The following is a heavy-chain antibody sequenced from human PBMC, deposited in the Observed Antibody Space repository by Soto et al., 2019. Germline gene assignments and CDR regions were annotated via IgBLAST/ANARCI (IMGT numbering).Heavy chain of an antibody. J-gene: IGHJ4*02. Sequence: QVQLQQWGAGLLKPSETLSLTCAVYGGSFSGNYWSWIRQPPGKGLEWIGEINHSGSTNYNPSRGSRAILSVDTSKNQFSLKLSSVTAADTAMYYCARGGGCSGGSCYPLGRWGQGTLVTVSS. D-gene: IGHD2-15*01. CDR1: GGSFSGNY. V-gene: IGHV4-34*01. CDR2: INHSGST. CDR3: ARGGGCSGGSCYPLGR.